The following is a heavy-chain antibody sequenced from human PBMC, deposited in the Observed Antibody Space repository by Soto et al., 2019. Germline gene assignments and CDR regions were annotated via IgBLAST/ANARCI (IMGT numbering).Heavy chain of an antibody. Sequence: GASLKISCKGSGYSFTSYRISWVRQMPGKGLEWMGRIDPSDSYTNYSPSFQGHVTISADKSISTAYLQWSSLKASDTAMYYCASSPRGYCSSTSCRELGNYYGMDVWGQGTTVTVSS. CDR1: GYSFTSYR. J-gene: IGHJ6*02. CDR2: IDPSDSYT. V-gene: IGHV5-10-1*01. D-gene: IGHD2-2*01. CDR3: ASSPRGYCSSTSCRELGNYYGMDV.